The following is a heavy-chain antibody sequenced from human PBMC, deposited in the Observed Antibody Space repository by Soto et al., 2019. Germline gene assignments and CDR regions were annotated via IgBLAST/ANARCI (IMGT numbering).Heavy chain of an antibody. V-gene: IGHV4-4*02. CDR3: ARRWGEGRVDY. J-gene: IGHJ4*02. CDR2: IYHSGNT. D-gene: IGHD3-10*01. CDR1: GGAISSSNW. Sequence: QVQLQESGPGLVKPSGTLSLTCAVSGGAISSSNWWSWVRQPPGKWLEWIVEIYHSGNTNYNPSLKSRVTMAVDKSRNQFSLKLSSVTAADTAVYYCARRWGEGRVDYWGQGTLVTVSS.